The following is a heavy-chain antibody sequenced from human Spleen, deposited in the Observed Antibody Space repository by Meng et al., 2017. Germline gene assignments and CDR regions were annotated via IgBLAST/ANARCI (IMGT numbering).Heavy chain of an antibody. V-gene: IGHV3-23*01. CDR3: AKDKERSGYYVYYFDS. Sequence: GGSLRLSCAASGFTFSSYDMTWVRQAPGKGLEWVSRITSSGASTYYADSVKGRFTISRDNSKNTLYLQMNSLRAEDTAVYYCAKDKERSGYYVYYFDSWGQGTLVTVSS. J-gene: IGHJ4*02. D-gene: IGHD3-22*01. CDR2: ITSSGAST. CDR1: GFTFSSYD.